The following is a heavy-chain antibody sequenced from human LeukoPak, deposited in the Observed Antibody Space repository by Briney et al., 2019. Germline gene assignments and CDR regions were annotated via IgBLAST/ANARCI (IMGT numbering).Heavy chain of an antibody. Sequence: PGGSLRLSCAASGFTFSSYAMSWDRPAPGEGLEWVSAISGSGGSTYYADSVKGRFTISRDNSKNTLYLQMNSLRAEDTAVYYCAKDLPGGYYFDYWGQGTLVTVSS. CDR3: AKDLPGGYYFDY. CDR1: GFTFSSYA. CDR2: ISGSGGST. D-gene: IGHD3-16*01. V-gene: IGHV3-23*01. J-gene: IGHJ4*02.